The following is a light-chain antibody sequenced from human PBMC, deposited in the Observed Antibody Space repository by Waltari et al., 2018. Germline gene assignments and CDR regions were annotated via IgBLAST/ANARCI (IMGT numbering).Light chain of an antibody. CDR1: NSIIEMNI. CDR3: ATWDDRLTGVV. CDR2: SNT. J-gene: IGLJ2*01. V-gene: IGLV1-44*01. Sequence: QSALTQPPSASGTPVQTVTIFCSGGNSIIEMNIVNWYQQVPGTAPKLLIYSNTYPPSGVPDRVSGCKSGNSASLAISGIQSDDEGDYYCATWDDRLTGVVFGGGTQVTVL.